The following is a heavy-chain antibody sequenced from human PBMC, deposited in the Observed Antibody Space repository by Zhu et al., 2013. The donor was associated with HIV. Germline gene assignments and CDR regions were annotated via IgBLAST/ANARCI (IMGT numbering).Heavy chain of an antibody. V-gene: IGHV1-8*02. Sequence: QVQLVQAGAELKKPGASVKVSCKTSGYKFTDYGLSWVRQAAGRGLEWLGWMNPKSGNTGYAQRFQGRVTMTRNISTSVAYMELSGLRSEDTAVYYCARDHDWGADFWGQGTLVTVSS. CDR2: MNPKSGNT. CDR3: ARDHDWGADF. D-gene: IGHD7-27*01. CDR1: GYKFTDYG. J-gene: IGHJ4*02.